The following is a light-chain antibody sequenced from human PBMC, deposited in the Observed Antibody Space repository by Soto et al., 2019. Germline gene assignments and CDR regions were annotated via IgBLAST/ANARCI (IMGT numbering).Light chain of an antibody. CDR3: AAWDDSLSGYVV. J-gene: IGLJ2*01. Sequence: QSVLTQPPSASGTPGQRVTISCSGSSSNIGSNSVYWYQQLPGTAPKLLIYRNNQRPSGVPDRFSGSKSGTSASLAISGLRSEDEADYYCAAWDDSLSGYVVFGGGTKLTVL. V-gene: IGLV1-47*01. CDR2: RNN. CDR1: SSNIGSNS.